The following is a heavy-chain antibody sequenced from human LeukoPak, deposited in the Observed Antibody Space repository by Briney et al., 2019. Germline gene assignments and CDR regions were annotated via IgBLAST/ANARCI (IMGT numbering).Heavy chain of an antibody. CDR2: IYYSGST. CDR1: GGSISSYY. V-gene: IGHV4-59*01. CDR3: ARAAADSVNWFDP. D-gene: IGHD6-13*01. Sequence: SETLSLTCTVSGGSISSYYWSWIRQPPGKGLEWIGYIYYSGSTNYNPSLKSRVTISVDTSKNQFSLKLSSVTAADTAVYYCARAAADSVNWFDPWGQGTLVTVSS. J-gene: IGHJ5*02.